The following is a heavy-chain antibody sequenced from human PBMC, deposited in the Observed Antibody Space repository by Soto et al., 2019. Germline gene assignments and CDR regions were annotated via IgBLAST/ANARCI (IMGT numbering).Heavy chain of an antibody. CDR3: ARQLGMGAFDI. D-gene: IGHD7-27*01. V-gene: IGHV3-30*03. CDR1: GFTLSNYG. CDR2: ISYDGTNT. J-gene: IGHJ3*02. Sequence: QVRLVESGRGVVQPGRSLRLTSVASGFTLSNYGMHWVRQAPGKGLEWVAVISYDGTNTYYADSVKGRFTISRDKSRNTLYLQMNSLRAEDTAVYYCARQLGMGAFDIWGQGTMVTVSS.